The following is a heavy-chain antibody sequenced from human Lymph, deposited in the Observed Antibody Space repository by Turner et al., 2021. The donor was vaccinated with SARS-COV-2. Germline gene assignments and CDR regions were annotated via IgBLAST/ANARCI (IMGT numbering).Heavy chain of an antibody. D-gene: IGHD1-26*01. J-gene: IGHJ4*02. CDR3: ARPKSGSYFSPFDY. CDR2: ISYDGSNK. CDR1: GFTFSSYA. V-gene: IGHV3-30-3*01. Sequence: VQLVESGGGVVQPGRSLRLSCAASGFTFSSYAMYWVRQAPGKGLEWVAVISYDGSNKYYADSVKGRFTISRDNSKNTLYLQMNSLRAEYTAVYYCARPKSGSYFSPFDYWGQGTLVTVSS.